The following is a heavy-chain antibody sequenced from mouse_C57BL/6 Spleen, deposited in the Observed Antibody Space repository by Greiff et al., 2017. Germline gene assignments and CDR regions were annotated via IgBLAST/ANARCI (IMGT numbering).Heavy chain of an antibody. J-gene: IGHJ1*03. CDR2: IYPRDGST. V-gene: IGHV1-78*01. Sequence: VKLVESDAELVKPGASVKISCKVSGYTFTDHTIHWMKQRPEQGLEWIGYIYPRDGSTKYNEKFKGKATLTADKSSSTAYMQLNSLTSEDSAVYFCARSPYYYGSSNWYFDVWGTGTTVTVSS. CDR3: ARSPYYYGSSNWYFDV. D-gene: IGHD1-1*01. CDR1: GYTFTDHT.